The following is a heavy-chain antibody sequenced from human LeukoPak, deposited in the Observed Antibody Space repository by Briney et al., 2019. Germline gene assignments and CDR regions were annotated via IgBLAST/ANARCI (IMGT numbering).Heavy chain of an antibody. V-gene: IGHV3-74*01. Sequence: GGSLRLSCAASGFTFSSYWMHWVRQAPGKGLVWVSRINSDGSSTSYADSVKGRFTISRDNAKNTLYLQMNSLRAEDTAVYYCARERRGDGYNSWGQGTLVTVSS. CDR3: ARERRGDGYNS. D-gene: IGHD5-24*01. J-gene: IGHJ4*02. CDR1: GFTFSSYW. CDR2: INSDGSST.